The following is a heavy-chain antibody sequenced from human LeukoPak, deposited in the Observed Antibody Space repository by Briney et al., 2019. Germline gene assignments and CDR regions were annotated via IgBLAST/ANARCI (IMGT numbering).Heavy chain of an antibody. J-gene: IGHJ3*02. CDR3: ARFPHSGSYSLAFDI. V-gene: IGHV1-2*02. CDR1: GYTLTELS. D-gene: IGHD1-26*01. Sequence: ASVKVSCKVSGYTLTELSMHWVRQAPGQGLEWMGWINPNSGGTNYAQKFQGRVTMTRDTSISTAYMELSRLRSDDTAVYYCARFPHSGSYSLAFDIWGQGTMVTVSS. CDR2: INPNSGGT.